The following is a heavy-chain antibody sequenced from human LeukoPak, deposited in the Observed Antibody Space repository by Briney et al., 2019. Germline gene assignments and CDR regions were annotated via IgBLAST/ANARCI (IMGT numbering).Heavy chain of an antibody. D-gene: IGHD2-2*01. CDR2: INHSGST. CDR1: GGSFSGYY. J-gene: IGHJ6*03. Sequence: SETLSLTCAVYGGSFSGYYWSWIRQPPGKGLEWIGEINHSGSTNYNPSLKSRVTISVDTSKNQFSLKLSSVTAADTAVYYCARALIVVVPAAPYYYYYMDVWGKGTTVTVSS. V-gene: IGHV4-34*01. CDR3: ARALIVVVPAAPYYYYYMDV.